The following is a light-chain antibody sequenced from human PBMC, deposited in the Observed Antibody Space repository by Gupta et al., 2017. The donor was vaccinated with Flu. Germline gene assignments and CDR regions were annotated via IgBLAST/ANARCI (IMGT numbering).Light chain of an antibody. CDR2: GNN. Sequence: QSVLTQPPSASGTHGQGVTISCHRSSSNIGSNTVHWYQQLPGTAPKLLIYGNNQRPSGVPDRFSGSKSGTTASLAISGLQSEDEAEYYCAAWDDSLNGRGVFGGGTKLTVL. V-gene: IGLV1-44*01. J-gene: IGLJ3*02. CDR1: SSNIGSNT. CDR3: AAWDDSLNGRGV.